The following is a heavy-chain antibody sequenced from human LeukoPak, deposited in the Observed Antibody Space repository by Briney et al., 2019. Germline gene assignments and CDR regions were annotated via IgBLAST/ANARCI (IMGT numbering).Heavy chain of an antibody. CDR1: GGSISSYY. Sequence: PSETLSLTCTVSGGSISSYYWSWIRQPPGKGLEWIGYIYYSGSTNYNPSLKSRVTISVDTSKNQFSLKLSSVTAADTAVYYCARLGEVVPYYGDYELDAFDIWGQGTMVTVSS. D-gene: IGHD4-17*01. CDR2: IYYSGST. CDR3: ARLGEVVPYYGDYELDAFDI. V-gene: IGHV4-59*08. J-gene: IGHJ3*02.